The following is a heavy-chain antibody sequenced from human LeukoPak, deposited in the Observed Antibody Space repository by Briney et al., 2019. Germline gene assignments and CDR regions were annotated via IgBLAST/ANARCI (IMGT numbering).Heavy chain of an antibody. D-gene: IGHD3-22*01. J-gene: IGHJ4*02. Sequence: GGSLRLSCAASGFTFSSNGMSWVRQAPGKGLEWVSVLYSYGTTYYADSVKGRFTISRDNSKNTLYLQMNNLRAEDTAVYYCARAAYDSNGFTANHDYWGQGTLVTVSS. CDR3: ARAAYDSNGFTANHDY. CDR1: GFTFSSNG. CDR2: LYSYGTT. V-gene: IGHV3-53*01.